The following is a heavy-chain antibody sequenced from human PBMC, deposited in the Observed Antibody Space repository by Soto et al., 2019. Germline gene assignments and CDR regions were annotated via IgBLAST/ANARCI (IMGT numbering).Heavy chain of an antibody. V-gene: IGHV4-34*01. CDR3: ARVRVQYYFDY. J-gene: IGHJ4*02. Sequence: PSETLSLTCAVYGGSFSGYYWSWIRQPPGKGLEWIGEINHSGSTNYNPSLKSRVTISVDTSKNQFSLKLSSVTAADTAVYYCARVRVQYYFDYWGQGTLVTVSS. D-gene: IGHD3-10*01. CDR2: INHSGST. CDR1: GGSFSGYY.